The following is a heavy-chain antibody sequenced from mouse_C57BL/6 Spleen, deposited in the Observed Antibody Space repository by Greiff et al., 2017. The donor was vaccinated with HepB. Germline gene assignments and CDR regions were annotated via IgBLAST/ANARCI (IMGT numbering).Heavy chain of an antibody. V-gene: IGHV14-1*01. J-gene: IGHJ4*01. CDR2: IDPEDGDT. CDR3: TPLMITTTSYYAMDY. CDR1: GFNIKDYY. Sequence: EVQLVESGAELVRPGASVKLSCTASGFNIKDYYMHWVKQRPEQGLEWIGRIDPEDGDTEYAPKFQGKATMTADTSSNTAYLQLSSLTSEDTAVYYCTPLMITTTSYYAMDYWGQGTSVTVSS. D-gene: IGHD2-4*01.